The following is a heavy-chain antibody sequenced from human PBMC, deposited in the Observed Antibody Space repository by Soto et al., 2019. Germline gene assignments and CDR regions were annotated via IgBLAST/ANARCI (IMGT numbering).Heavy chain of an antibody. CDR2: ISYDGSNK. J-gene: IGHJ4*02. CDR3: AKDLALEVPAAIDDD. V-gene: IGHV3-30*18. Sequence: GGSLRLSCAASGFTFSSYGMHWVRQAPGKGLEWVAVISYDGSNKYYADSVKGRFTISRDNSKNTLYLQMNSLRAEDTAVYYCAKDLALEVPAAIDDDWGQGTLVTVSS. CDR1: GFTFSSYG. D-gene: IGHD2-2*01.